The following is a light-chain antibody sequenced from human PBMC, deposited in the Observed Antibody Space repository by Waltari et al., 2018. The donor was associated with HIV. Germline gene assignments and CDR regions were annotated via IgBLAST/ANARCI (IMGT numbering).Light chain of an antibody. Sequence: SYELTQPPSVSVSPGQTAKNTCSGDALPKQYAYWYQQKPGQAPVVMIYKDTERPSGIPERFSASTSGTTVTLTISGVQAEDEADYYCQSADNSGSYQVFGGGTKLTVL. V-gene: IGLV3-25*03. CDR2: KDT. CDR3: QSADNSGSYQV. CDR1: ALPKQY. J-gene: IGLJ3*02.